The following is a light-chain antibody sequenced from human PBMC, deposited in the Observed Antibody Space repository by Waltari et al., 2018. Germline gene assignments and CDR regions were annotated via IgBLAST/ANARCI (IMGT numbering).Light chain of an antibody. J-gene: IGKJ4*01. CDR1: QRVDSQ. V-gene: IGKV3-11*01. Sequence: EIVLTQSPATLSLSPGERATLSCRASQRVDSQLAWYQQKPGQAPRLLIHDVSNRATGVPHRFSGSGVGTDFTLTVSTREPEASSVYVCAPPSQFPLT. CDR3: APPSQFPLT. CDR2: DVS.